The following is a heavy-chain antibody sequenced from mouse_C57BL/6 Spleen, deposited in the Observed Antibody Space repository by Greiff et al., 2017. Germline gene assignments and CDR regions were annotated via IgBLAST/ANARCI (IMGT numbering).Heavy chain of an antibody. V-gene: IGHV14-1*01. CDR1: GFNIKDYY. J-gene: IGHJ1*03. CDR3: TTGYYGNYDWYFDV. CDR2: IDPEDGDT. D-gene: IGHD2-1*01. Sequence: VQLQQSGAELVRPGASVKLSCTASGFNIKDYYMHWVKQRPEQGLEWIGRIDPEDGDTEYAPKFQGKATMTADTSSNTAYLPLSSLTSEDTAVYYCTTGYYGNYDWYFDVWGTGTTVTVSS.